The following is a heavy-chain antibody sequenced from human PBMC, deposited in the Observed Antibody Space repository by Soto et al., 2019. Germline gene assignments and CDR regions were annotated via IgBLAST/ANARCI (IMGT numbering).Heavy chain of an antibody. J-gene: IGHJ3*02. Sequence: GGSLRLSCAASGFTFSSYAMHWVRQAPGKGLEWVAVISYDGSNKYYADSVKGRFTISRDDSKNTLYLQMNSLRAEDTAVYYCARDKEMATIDAFDIWGQGTMVTVSS. D-gene: IGHD5-12*01. CDR2: ISYDGSNK. CDR1: GFTFSSYA. CDR3: ARDKEMATIDAFDI. V-gene: IGHV3-30-3*01.